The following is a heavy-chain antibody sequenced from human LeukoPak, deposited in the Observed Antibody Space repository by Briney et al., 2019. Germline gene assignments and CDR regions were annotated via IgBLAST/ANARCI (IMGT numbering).Heavy chain of an antibody. J-gene: IGHJ4*02. CDR2: IRYDGSNK. CDR3: ANGGGAYDVIDY. V-gene: IGHV3-30*02. Sequence: PGGSLRLSCAASGFTFRSYGMHWGRQAPGRGLEWVAYIRYDGSNKFYTVSVKGRFTISRDNSKNTLYLQMNSLRSEDTGVYYCANGGGAYDVIDYWGQGTLFTVSS. D-gene: IGHD3-16*01. CDR1: GFTFRSYG.